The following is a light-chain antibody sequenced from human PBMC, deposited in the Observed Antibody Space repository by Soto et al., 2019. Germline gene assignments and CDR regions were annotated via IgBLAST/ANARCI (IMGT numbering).Light chain of an antibody. Sequence: QSALTQPASVSGSPGQSITISCTGTSSDVGAYNYVSWYQQHPGKAPKLMIYEVSDRPSGISNRFSGSKSGNTASLTISGLQADDEADYYCSSYTNNNTRVLGAGTKLTVL. J-gene: IGLJ2*01. CDR1: SSDVGAYNY. V-gene: IGLV2-14*01. CDR2: EVS. CDR3: SSYTNNNTRV.